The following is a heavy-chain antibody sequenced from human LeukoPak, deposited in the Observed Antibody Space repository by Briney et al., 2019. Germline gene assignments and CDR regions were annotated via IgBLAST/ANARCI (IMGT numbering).Heavy chain of an antibody. J-gene: IGHJ5*02. CDR2: VNPNSGNT. D-gene: IGHD2/OR15-2a*01. Sequence: GASVKVSCKASGYTFTSYDINWVRQATGQGLEWMGWVNPNSGNTGYAQKFQGRVTMTRNTSISTAYMELSSLRSEDTAVYYCARAFPSPEENWFDPWGQGTLVTVSS. V-gene: IGHV1-8*01. CDR1: GYTFTSYD. CDR3: ARAFPSPEENWFDP.